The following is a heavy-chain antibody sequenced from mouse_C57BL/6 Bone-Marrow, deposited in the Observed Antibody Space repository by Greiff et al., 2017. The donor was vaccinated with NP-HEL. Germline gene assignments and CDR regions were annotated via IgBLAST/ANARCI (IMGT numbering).Heavy chain of an antibody. CDR1: GFSFNTYA. D-gene: IGHD1-1*01. V-gene: IGHV10-1*01. J-gene: IGHJ3*01. Sequence: EVMLVESGGGLVQPKGSLKLSCAASGFSFNTYAMNWVRQAPGKGLEWVARIRSKSNNYATYYADSVKDRFTISRDDSESMLYLQMNNLKTEDTAMYYCVSDYYGSSITWFAYWGQGTLVTVSA. CDR2: IRSKSNNYAT. CDR3: VSDYYGSSITWFAY.